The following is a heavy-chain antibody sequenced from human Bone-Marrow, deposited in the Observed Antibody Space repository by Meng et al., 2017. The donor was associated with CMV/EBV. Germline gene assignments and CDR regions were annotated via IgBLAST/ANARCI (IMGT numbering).Heavy chain of an antibody. Sequence: SETLFLTCTVSGGSISSSSYYWGWICQPPGKGLEWIGSIYYSGSTYYNPSLKSRVTISEDTSKNQFSLNLSSVTAADTAVYYCARLSADFWSGYYSYYFDYWGQGTLVTVSS. J-gene: IGHJ4*02. V-gene: IGHV4-39*01. CDR1: GGSISSSSYY. D-gene: IGHD3-3*01. CDR2: IYYSGST. CDR3: ARLSADFWSGYYSYYFDY.